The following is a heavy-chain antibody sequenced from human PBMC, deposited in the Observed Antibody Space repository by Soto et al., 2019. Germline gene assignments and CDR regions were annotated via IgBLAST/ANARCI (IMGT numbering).Heavy chain of an antibody. CDR1: GVPGLSLSDHH. D-gene: IGHD2-8*01. V-gene: IGHV3-72*01. CDR3: ARLMGTSLDL. CDR2: ARTKANSYPT. J-gene: IGHJ5*02. Sequence: GSLILSCAASGVPGLSLSDHHMDWVRQAPGKRLEEAGRARTKANSYPTAYAATVKGRFTMTTDQPKTTPYLEMTSEKSEDTAVYLRARLMGTSLDLWVQGTLVTV.